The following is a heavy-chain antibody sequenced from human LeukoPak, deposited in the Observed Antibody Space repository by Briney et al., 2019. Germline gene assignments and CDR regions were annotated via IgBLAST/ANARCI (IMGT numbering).Heavy chain of an antibody. Sequence: GGSLRLSCAASGFTFSSYEMNWVRQAPGKGLEWVSYISSSGSTLYYADSVKGRFTISRDNAKNSLYLQMNSLRVEDTAVYYCARRRAGWGEFDYWGQGTLVTVSS. CDR3: ARRRAGWGEFDY. V-gene: IGHV3-48*03. D-gene: IGHD3-16*01. CDR1: GFTFSSYE. CDR2: ISSSGSTL. J-gene: IGHJ4*02.